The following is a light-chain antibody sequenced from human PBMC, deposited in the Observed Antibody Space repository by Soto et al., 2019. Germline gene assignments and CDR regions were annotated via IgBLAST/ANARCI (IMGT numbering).Light chain of an antibody. J-gene: IGKJ2*01. CDR2: KVS. CDR3: MQGGHWPYT. CDR1: QSLVYSDGNTY. Sequence: DVVMTQSPLSLPVTLGQPASVSSRSSQSLVYSDGNTYLTWFQQRPGQSPRRLIYKVSNRDSGVPDRFSGSGSGTDFTLRVSRVEAEDVGVYYCMQGGHWPYTFGQGTKLEIK. V-gene: IGKV2-30*01.